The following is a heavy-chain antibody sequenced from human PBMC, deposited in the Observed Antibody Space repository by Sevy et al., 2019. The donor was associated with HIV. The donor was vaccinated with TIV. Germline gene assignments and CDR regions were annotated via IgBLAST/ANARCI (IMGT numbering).Heavy chain of an antibody. D-gene: IGHD3-10*01. V-gene: IGHV1-18*01. CDR1: GYTFTSYG. J-gene: IGHJ6*02. Sequence: ASVKVSCKASGYTFTSYGISWVRQAPGQGLEWMGWISAYNGNTNYPQKLQGRVTMTTDTSTSTAYMELRSLRSDDTAVYYCVRAGGLWFGELWEEVYYYGMDVWGQGTTVTVSS. CDR2: ISAYNGNT. CDR3: VRAGGLWFGELWEEVYYYGMDV.